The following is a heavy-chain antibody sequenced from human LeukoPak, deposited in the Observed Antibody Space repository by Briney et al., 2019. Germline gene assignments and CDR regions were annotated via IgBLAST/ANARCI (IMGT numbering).Heavy chain of an antibody. CDR3: ARGLLGNDGAFDI. CDR2: IYYSGST. V-gene: IGHV4-59*12. J-gene: IGHJ3*02. Sequence: SETLSLTCTVSGGSISSYYWSWIRQPPGKGLEWIGYIYYSGSTNYNPSLKSRVTISVDTSKNQFSLKLSSVTAADTAVYYCARGLLGNDGAFDIWGQGTMVTVSS. CDR1: GGSISSYY. D-gene: IGHD4-23*01.